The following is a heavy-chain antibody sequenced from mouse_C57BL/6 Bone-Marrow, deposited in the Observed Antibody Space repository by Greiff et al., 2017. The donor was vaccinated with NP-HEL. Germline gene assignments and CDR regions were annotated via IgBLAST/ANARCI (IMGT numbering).Heavy chain of an antibody. CDR1: GYTFTSYG. CDR2: IYPRSGNT. CDR3: ARGARGYAMDY. V-gene: IGHV1-81*01. J-gene: IGHJ4*01. Sequence: QVQLKESGAELARPGASVKLSCKASGYTFTSYGISWVKQRTGQGLEWIGEIYPRSGNTYYNEKFKGKATLTADKSSSTAYMELRSLTSEDSAVYFCARGARGYAMDYWGQGTSVTVSS.